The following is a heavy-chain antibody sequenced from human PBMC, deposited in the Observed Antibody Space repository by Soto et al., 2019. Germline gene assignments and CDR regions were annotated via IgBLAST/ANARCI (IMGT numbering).Heavy chain of an antibody. J-gene: IGHJ6*03. CDR3: ARDPGYSYGYYYYYYMDV. CDR2: IYYSGST. V-gene: IGHV4-59*01. CDR1: GGSISSYH. D-gene: IGHD5-18*01. Sequence: PSETLSLTCTVSGGSISSYHWSWIRQPPGKGLEWIGYIYYSGSTNYNPSLKSRVTISVDTSKNQFSLKLSSVTAADTAVYYCARDPGYSYGYYYYYYMDVWGKGTTVTVSS.